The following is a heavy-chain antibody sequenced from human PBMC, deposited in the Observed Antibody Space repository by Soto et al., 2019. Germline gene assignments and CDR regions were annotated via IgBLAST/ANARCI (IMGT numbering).Heavy chain of an antibody. CDR2: INPNSGGT. CDR3: ARGITMVRGVLLDAFDI. Sequence: ASVKVSCKASGYTFTSYYMHWVRQAPGQGLEWMGWINPNSGGTNYAQKFQGWVTMTRDTSISTACMELSRLRSDDTAVYYCARGITMVRGVLLDAFDIWGQGTMVTVSS. D-gene: IGHD3-10*01. J-gene: IGHJ3*02. CDR1: GYTFTSYY. V-gene: IGHV1-2*04.